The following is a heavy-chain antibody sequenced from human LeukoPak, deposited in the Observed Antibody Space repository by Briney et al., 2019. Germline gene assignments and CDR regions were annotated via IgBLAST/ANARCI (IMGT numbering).Heavy chain of an antibody. Sequence: PGWSLRLSSSAAGFTFSTCAMHWGSQVPAKGLVYLSGIIDSGSWTHKGVSKKGRFLISRDDSMNTVFLNINSLRGDDTALYYCVRHLSGSYTFDCWGKGILVTVSS. D-gene: IGHD1-26*01. J-gene: IGHJ4*02. CDR2: IIDSGSWT. CDR3: VRHLSGSYTFDC. V-gene: IGHV3-64D*08. CDR1: GFTFSTCA.